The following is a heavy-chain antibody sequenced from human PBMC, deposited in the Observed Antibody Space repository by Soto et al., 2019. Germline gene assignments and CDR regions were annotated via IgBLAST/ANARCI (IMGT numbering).Heavy chain of an antibody. CDR2: ISYDGSNK. J-gene: IGHJ4*02. CDR3: ANVGGYNRGRFDY. Sequence: HPGWSLRLSCAASGFTFSSYGMHWVRHAPGKGLEWVAVISYDGSNKYYADSVKGRFTISRDNSKNTLYLQMNSLRAEDTAVYYCANVGGYNRGRFDYWGQGTLVTVSS. V-gene: IGHV3-30*18. CDR1: GFTFSSYG. D-gene: IGHD6-25*01.